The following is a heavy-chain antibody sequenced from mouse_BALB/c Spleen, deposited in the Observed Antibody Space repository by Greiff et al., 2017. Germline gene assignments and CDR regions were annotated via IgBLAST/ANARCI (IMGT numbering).Heavy chain of an antibody. Sequence: QVTLKVCGPGILQPSQTLSLTCSFSGFSLSTSGLGVSWIRQPSGKGLEWLAHIYWDDDKRYNPSLKRRLTISKDTSSNQVFLKITSVDTADTATYYCARGLRRGWFAYWGQGTLVTVSA. J-gene: IGHJ3*01. CDR3: ARGLRRGWFAY. V-gene: IGHV8-12*01. CDR2: IYWDDDK. CDR1: GFSLSTSGLG. D-gene: IGHD2-2*01.